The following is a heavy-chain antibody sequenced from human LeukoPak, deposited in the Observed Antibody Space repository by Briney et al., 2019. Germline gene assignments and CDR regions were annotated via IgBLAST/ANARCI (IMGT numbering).Heavy chain of an antibody. D-gene: IGHD6-19*01. CDR1: GFTVSSNY. J-gene: IGHJ5*01. CDR2: IYSGGST. Sequence: PGGSLRLSCAASGFTVSSNYMSWVRQAPGKGLEWVSVIYSGGSTYYADSVKGRFTISRDNSKNTLYLQMNSLGAEDTAVYYCASLSLHSSGWFDYWGQGTPVTVSS. CDR3: ASLSLHSSGWFDY. V-gene: IGHV3-66*01.